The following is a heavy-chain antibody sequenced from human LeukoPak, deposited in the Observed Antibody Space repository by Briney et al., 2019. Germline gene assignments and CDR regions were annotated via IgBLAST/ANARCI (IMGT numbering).Heavy chain of an antibody. Sequence: PGGSLRLSCAASGFTFSSYSKNWVRQAPGKGLEWVSYISSSSSTIYYADSVKGRFTISRDNAKNSLYLQMNSLRAEDTAVYYCARGRRGYSIHFYYWGQGTLVTVSS. CDR1: GFTFSSYS. CDR2: ISSSSSTI. J-gene: IGHJ4*02. V-gene: IGHV3-48*01. D-gene: IGHD4-11*01. CDR3: ARGRRGYSIHFYY.